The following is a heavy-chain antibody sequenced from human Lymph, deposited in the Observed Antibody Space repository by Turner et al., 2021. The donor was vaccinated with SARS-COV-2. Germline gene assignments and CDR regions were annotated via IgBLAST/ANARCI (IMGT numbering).Heavy chain of an antibody. J-gene: IGHJ4*02. V-gene: IGHV3-30-3*01. CDR2: ISYDGSYK. Sequence: QVQLVESGGGVVQPGRSLRLSCAASGFTFSSSAMHWVRQAPGKGLEWVAVISYDGSYKFFADPVKGRFTNSREHSQTTLYLQMNSLRAEDTAVYYCAREQAEQQPNYAFGYRGQGTLVTVSS. CDR3: AREQAEQQPNYAFGY. D-gene: IGHD6-13*01. CDR1: GFTFSSSA.